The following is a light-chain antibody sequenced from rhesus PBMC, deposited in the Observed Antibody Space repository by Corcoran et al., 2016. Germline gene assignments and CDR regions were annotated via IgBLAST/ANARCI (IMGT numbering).Light chain of an antibody. J-gene: IGKJ1*01. CDR3: QQHNSYPWT. CDR1: QGISSY. V-gene: IGKV1-25*01. Sequence: DIQMTQSPSSLSASVGDRVTITCRASQGISSYLAWYQQKPGKAPKLLMDAASTLQSGVPSRFSGSGSGTDCTLTISSLQPEYFATYYCQQHNSYPWTFGQGTKVEI. CDR2: AAS.